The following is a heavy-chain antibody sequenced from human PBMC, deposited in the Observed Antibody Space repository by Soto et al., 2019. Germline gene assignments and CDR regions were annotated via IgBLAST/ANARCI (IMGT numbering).Heavy chain of an antibody. V-gene: IGHV3-66*01. J-gene: IGHJ2*01. Sequence: EVQLVESGGGLVQPGGSLRLSCAASGFTVSSNYMSWVRQAPGKGLEWVSSIYSGGGTYYADSVKGRFTISRDTSEITVYLHMNRLRVQDTAVYFCASGRSPYYFDDRGYYADLYFDLWGRGTLVTVSS. CDR3: ASGRSPYYFDDRGYYADLYFDL. CDR2: IYSGGGT. D-gene: IGHD3-22*01. CDR1: GFTVSSNY.